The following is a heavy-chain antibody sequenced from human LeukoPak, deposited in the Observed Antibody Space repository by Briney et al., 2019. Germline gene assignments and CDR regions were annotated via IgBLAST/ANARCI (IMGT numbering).Heavy chain of an antibody. J-gene: IGHJ4*02. D-gene: IGHD6-13*01. V-gene: IGHV3-15*01. Sequence: GGSLRLSCAASGFTFGNAWMSWVRQAPGKGLEWVGRIRSKADGGTTDYAAPVKGRFTISRDDSKNTLFLQMNSLKTEDTAVYYCARGEYGSSWFKGFDYWGQGTLVTVSS. CDR2: IRSKADGGTT. CDR3: ARGEYGSSWFKGFDY. CDR1: GFTFGNAW.